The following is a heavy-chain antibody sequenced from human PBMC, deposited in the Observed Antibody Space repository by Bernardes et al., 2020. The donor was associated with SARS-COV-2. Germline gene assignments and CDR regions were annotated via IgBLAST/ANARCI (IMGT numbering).Heavy chain of an antibody. J-gene: IGHJ6*02. CDR3: ARKLADAQGGGLDV. CDR2: IYTSGST. CDR1: GGSISSYY. Sequence: SETLSRTCTVSGGSISSYYWSWIRQPAGKGLEWIGRIYTSGSTNYNPSLKSRVTMSVDTSKNQFSLNLKSVTAADTAVYYCARKLADAQGGGLDVWGQGTTVTVSS. D-gene: IGHD3-16*01. V-gene: IGHV4-4*07.